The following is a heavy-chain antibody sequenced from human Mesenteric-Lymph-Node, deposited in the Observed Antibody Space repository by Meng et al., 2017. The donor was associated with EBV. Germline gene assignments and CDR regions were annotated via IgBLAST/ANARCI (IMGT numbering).Heavy chain of an antibody. CDR2: ISHSGST. V-gene: IGHV4-34*01. J-gene: IGHJ4*02. CDR1: GRSFSSDY. D-gene: IGHD3-16*02. CDR3: AKGPLLGGELSLEDY. Sequence: GVCLLTPSDTPSLTCAVYGRSFSSDYVSWIRQPPGKGLEWIGEISHSGSTNYIPSLKSRVTISVDTSKNQFSLKLSSVTAADTAVYYCAKGPLLGGELSLEDYWGQGTLVTVSS.